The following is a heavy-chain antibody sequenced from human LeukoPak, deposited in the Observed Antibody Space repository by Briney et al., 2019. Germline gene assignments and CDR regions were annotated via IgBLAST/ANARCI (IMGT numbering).Heavy chain of an antibody. CDR2: ISSSSSTI. V-gene: IGHV3-48*04. CDR3: AREDTWLIAVAGPFDY. D-gene: IGHD6-19*01. Sequence: GGSLRLSCAASGFTFSSYSMNWVRQAPGKGLEWVSYISSSSSTIYYADSVKGRFTISRDNAKNSLYLQMNSLRAEDTAVYYCAREDTWLIAVAGPFDYWGQGTLVTVSS. J-gene: IGHJ4*02. CDR1: GFTFSSYS.